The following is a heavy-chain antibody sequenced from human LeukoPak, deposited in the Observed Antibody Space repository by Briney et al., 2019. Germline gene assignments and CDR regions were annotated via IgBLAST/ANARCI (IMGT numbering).Heavy chain of an antibody. V-gene: IGHV3-33*01. D-gene: IGHD3-22*01. Sequence: GGSLRLSCAASGFTFSSYGMHWVRQAPGKGLEWVAVIWYDGGNKYYADSVKGRFTISRDNSKNTLYLQMNSLRAEDTAVYYCARGNYYDSGDNWSDPWGQGTLVTVSS. CDR2: IWYDGGNK. CDR3: ARGNYYDSGDNWSDP. J-gene: IGHJ5*02. CDR1: GFTFSSYG.